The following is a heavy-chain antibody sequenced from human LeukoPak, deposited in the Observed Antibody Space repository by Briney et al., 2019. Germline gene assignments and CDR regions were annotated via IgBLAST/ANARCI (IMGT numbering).Heavy chain of an antibody. CDR1: GFTFSSYG. J-gene: IGHJ4*02. V-gene: IGHV3-33*01. D-gene: IGHD2-15*01. CDR3: AREGQGGGSFDY. Sequence: PGGSLRLSCAASGFTFSSYGMHWVRQAPGKGLEWVAVIWYDGSNKYYADSVKGRFTISRDNSKNTLYLQMNSLRVEDTAVYYCAREGQGGGSFDYWGQGTLVTVSS. CDR2: IWYDGSNK.